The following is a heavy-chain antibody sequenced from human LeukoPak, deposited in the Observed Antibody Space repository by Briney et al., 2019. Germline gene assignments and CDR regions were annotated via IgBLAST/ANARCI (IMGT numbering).Heavy chain of an antibody. V-gene: IGHV1-2*06. J-gene: IGHJ3*02. D-gene: IGHD2/OR15-2a*01. CDR1: GYTFTGYY. Sequence: ASVKVSCKASGYTFTGYYMHWVRQAPGQGLEWLGRIDPKTGGTKYAQKFQGRVTMTRDTSSSTAYMDLSSLRSDDTAVYFCTVLYDGDAFDIWGQGTLVTVSS. CDR2: IDPKTGGT. CDR3: TVLYDGDAFDI.